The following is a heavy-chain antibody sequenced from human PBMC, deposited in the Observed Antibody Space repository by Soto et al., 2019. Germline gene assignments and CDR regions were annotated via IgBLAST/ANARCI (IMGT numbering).Heavy chain of an antibody. CDR3: ARVIGGYDYYYYYGMDV. CDR2: IYYRGST. Sequence: PSETLSLTCTVSGGSISSYYWSWIRQPPGKGLEWIGYIYYRGSTNYNPSLKSRVTISVATSKNQFSPKLSSVTAADTAVYYCARVIGGYDYYYYYGMDVWGQGTTVNVSS. D-gene: IGHD5-12*01. J-gene: IGHJ6*02. V-gene: IGHV4-59*01. CDR1: GGSISSYY.